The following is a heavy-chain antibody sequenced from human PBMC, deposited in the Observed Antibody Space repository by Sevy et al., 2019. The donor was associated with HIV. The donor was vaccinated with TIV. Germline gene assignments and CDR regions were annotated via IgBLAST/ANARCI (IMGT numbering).Heavy chain of an antibody. J-gene: IGHJ4*02. Sequence: GGSLRLSCAASRFTFSTYAMSWVRQAPGKGLEWVSAITGSCGKTYYVDSVRGRFTISRDNSKNTLYLQMNILRADDTAVHYCVEEAPRYNEDTSDSFDYWGQGTLVTVSS. CDR3: VEEAPRYNEDTSDSFDY. CDR1: RFTFSTYA. D-gene: IGHD3-22*01. CDR2: ITGSCGKT. V-gene: IGHV3-23*01.